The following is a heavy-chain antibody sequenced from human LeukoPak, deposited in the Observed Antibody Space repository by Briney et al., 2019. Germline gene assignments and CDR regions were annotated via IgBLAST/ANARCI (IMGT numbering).Heavy chain of an antibody. V-gene: IGHV3-53*01. Sequence: QPGGSLRLSCAASGFTVSGNYMTWVRQSPGKGLEWVSVIYSGGGTYYADSVKGRFTISRDNSKNTVHLQMNSLRAEDTAVYYCAKERQQLVPGHFDYWGQGTLVTVSS. CDR2: IYSGGGT. D-gene: IGHD6-13*01. CDR1: GFTVSGNY. J-gene: IGHJ4*02. CDR3: AKERQQLVPGHFDY.